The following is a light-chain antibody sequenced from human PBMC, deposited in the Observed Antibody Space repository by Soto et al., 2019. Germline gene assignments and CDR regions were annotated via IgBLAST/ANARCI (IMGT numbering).Light chain of an antibody. CDR2: GAS. CDR3: QKYYNWPT. V-gene: IGKV3-15*01. CDR1: QSVSSK. J-gene: IGKJ4*01. Sequence: EIVMTQSPATLSVSPGEXATLSCRASQSVSSKLAWYQQKPGQAPRLLIYGASTRATGIPARFSGSGSETEFTLSISSLQSEDFAVYYCQKYYNWPTFGGGTKVDIK.